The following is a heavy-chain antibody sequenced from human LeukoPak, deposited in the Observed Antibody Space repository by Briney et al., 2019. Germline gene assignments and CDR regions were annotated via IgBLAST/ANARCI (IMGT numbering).Heavy chain of an antibody. D-gene: IGHD2-2*01. CDR2: IYYSGST. J-gene: IGHJ5*02. CDR1: GGSISSSSYY. Sequence: SETLSLTCTVSGGSISSSSYYWGWIRQPPGKGLEWIGSIYYSGSTYYNPSLKSRVTISVDTSKNQFSLKLSSVTAADTAVYYCARDPSSCSSTSCYGRSWFDPWGQGTLVTVSS. V-gene: IGHV4-39*02. CDR3: ARDPSSCSSTSCYGRSWFDP.